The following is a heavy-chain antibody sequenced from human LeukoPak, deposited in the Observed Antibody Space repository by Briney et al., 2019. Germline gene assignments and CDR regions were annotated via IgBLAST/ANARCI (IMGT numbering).Heavy chain of an antibody. J-gene: IGHJ4*02. Sequence: GASVKVSCKASGYTFTSYGISWVRQAPGQGLEWMGWMNPNSGNTGYAQKFQGRVTITRNTSISTAYMELSSLRSEDTAVYYCARGYCSGGSCYSAVDYWGQGTLVTVSS. V-gene: IGHV1-8*03. CDR2: MNPNSGNT. CDR3: ARGYCSGGSCYSAVDY. CDR1: GYTFTSYG. D-gene: IGHD2-15*01.